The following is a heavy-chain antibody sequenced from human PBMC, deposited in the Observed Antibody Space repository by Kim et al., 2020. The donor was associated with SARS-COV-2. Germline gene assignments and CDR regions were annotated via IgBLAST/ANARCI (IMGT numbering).Heavy chain of an antibody. J-gene: IGHJ4*02. Sequence: SQTLSLTCAISGDSVSSKSGTWNWIRQSPSRGLEWLGRTYYRSKWHNDYAVSVKRRITIKPDTSKNQFSLQLYSVTPEDTAVYYCARGSAGTIDQWGQGTLVTVSS. CDR1: GDSVSSKSGT. CDR3: ARGSAGTIDQ. D-gene: IGHD1-7*01. CDR2: TYYRSKWHN. V-gene: IGHV6-1*01.